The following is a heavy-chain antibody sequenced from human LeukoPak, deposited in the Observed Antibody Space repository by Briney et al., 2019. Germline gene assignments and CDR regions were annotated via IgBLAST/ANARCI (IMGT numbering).Heavy chain of an antibody. D-gene: IGHD2-2*03. CDR3: ARGLDSPESDGSQH. CDR2: INHSGST. CDR1: GGSFSGYY. Sequence: SETLSLTCAVYGGSFSGYYWSWIRQPPGKGLEWIGEINHSGSTNYNPSLKSRVTISVDTSKNQFSLKLSSVTAADTAVYYCARGLDSPESDGSQHWGQGTLVTVSS. V-gene: IGHV4-34*01. J-gene: IGHJ1*01.